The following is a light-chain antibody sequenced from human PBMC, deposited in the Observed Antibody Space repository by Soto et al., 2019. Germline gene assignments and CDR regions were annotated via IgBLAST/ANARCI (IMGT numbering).Light chain of an antibody. CDR3: MQALQTPPWT. J-gene: IGKJ1*01. CDR2: LGS. V-gene: IGKV2-28*01. CDR1: QSLLHSNGYNY. Sequence: DIVMTQSPLSLPVTPGEPASISCRSSQSLLHSNGYNYLDWYLQKPGQSPQLLIYLGSNRASGVDDWCSGSGSAREFSLKISRLEAEDVGVYYCMQALQTPPWTFGQGTKVEIK.